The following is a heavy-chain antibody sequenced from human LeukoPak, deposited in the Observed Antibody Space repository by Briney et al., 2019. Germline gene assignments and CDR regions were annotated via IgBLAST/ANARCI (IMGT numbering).Heavy chain of an antibody. D-gene: IGHD6-13*01. CDR2: IYTSGST. V-gene: IGHV4-61*02. CDR3: ARGLVAAAGGYYYFYYMDV. CDR1: GGSISSGSYY. Sequence: SETLSLTCTVSGGSISSGSYYWSWIRQPAGKGLEWIGRIYTSGSTNYNPSLKSRVTISVDTSKNQFSLKLSSVTAADTAVYYCARGLVAAAGGYYYFYYMDVWGKGTTVTVSS. J-gene: IGHJ6*03.